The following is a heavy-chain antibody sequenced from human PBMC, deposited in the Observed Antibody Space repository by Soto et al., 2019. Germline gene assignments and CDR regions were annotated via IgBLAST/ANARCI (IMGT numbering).Heavy chain of an antibody. V-gene: IGHV1-18*01. CDR2: ISAYNGNT. CDR1: GYTFTSYG. D-gene: IGHD3-3*01. Sequence: QVQLVQSGAEVKKPGASVKVSCKASGYTFTSYGISWVRQAPGQGLEWMGWISAYNGNTNYAQKLQGRVTMTTDTPTSTAYMELRSLRSDDTAVYYCARDTPSAGFLEWLWADYYYYYMDVWGKGTTVTVSS. J-gene: IGHJ6*03. CDR3: ARDTPSAGFLEWLWADYYYYYMDV.